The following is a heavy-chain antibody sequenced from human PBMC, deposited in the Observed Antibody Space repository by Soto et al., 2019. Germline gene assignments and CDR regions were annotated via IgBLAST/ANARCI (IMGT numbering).Heavy chain of an antibody. V-gene: IGHV3-23*01. CDR2: ISGSGGST. D-gene: IGHD2-2*01. CDR3: AKSGGDIVVVPSRAGYYHYYMDV. Sequence: PGGSLRLSCAASGFTFSSYAMSWVRQAPGKGLEWVSAISGSGGSTYYADSVKGRFTISRDNSKNTLYLQMNSLRAEDTAVYYCAKSGGDIVVVPSRAGYYHYYMDVWGKGTTVTVSS. CDR1: GFTFSSYA. J-gene: IGHJ6*03.